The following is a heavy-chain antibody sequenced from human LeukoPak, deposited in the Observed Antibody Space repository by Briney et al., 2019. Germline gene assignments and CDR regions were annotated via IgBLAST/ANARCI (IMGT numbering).Heavy chain of an antibody. CDR3: ARDWDRYCSSTSCYLQDY. V-gene: IGHV1-46*01. CDR2: INPSGGST. Sequence: ASVKVSCKASGYTFTSYYMHWVRQAPGQGLEWMGIINPSGGSTSYAQKFQGRVTMTRDTSTSTVYMELSSLRSEDTAVYYCARDWDRYCSSTSCYLQDYWGQGTLVTVSS. CDR1: GYTFTSYY. D-gene: IGHD2-2*01. J-gene: IGHJ4*02.